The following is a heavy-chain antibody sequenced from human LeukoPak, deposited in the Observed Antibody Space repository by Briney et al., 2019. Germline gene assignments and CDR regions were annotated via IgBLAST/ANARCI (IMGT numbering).Heavy chain of an antibody. V-gene: IGHV3-13*01. CDR3: AKGSSSSRPYYFDY. Sequence: GGSLRLSCAASGFTFSSYDMHWVRQATGKGLEWVSAIGTAGDTYYPGSVKGRFTISRENAKNSLYLQMNSLRAEDTALYYCAKGSSSSRPYYFDYWGQGTLVTVSS. CDR1: GFTFSSYD. CDR2: IGTAGDT. D-gene: IGHD2-2*01. J-gene: IGHJ4*02.